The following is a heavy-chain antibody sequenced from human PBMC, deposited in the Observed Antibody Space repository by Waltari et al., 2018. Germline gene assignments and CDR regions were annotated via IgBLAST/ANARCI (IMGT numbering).Heavy chain of an antibody. D-gene: IGHD3-3*01. CDR3: ARGGTDFWTGGEDRYYFDY. CDR1: GFTSNNFA. J-gene: IGHJ4*02. Sequence: EVQLVESGGGLVQPGGSLRLSCAASGFTSNNFAFNWVRQAPGKGLEWVSYISSGGNTIYYSESVKGRFTISRDNAKSSLYLRMDSLRAEDTALYYCARGGTDFWTGGEDRYYFDYWGQGTLVTVSS. CDR2: ISSGGNTI. V-gene: IGHV3-48*03.